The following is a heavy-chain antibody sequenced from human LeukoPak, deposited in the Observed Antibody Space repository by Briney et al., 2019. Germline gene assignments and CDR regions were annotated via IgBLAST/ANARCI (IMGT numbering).Heavy chain of an antibody. J-gene: IGHJ4*02. D-gene: IGHD6-19*01. CDR3: ARVRGQWLVLD. CDR2: IYYSGST. Sequence: SETLPLTCTVSGGSVSSGSYYWSWIRQPPGEGLEWIGYIYYSGSTNYNPSLKSRVTISVDTSKNQFSLKLSSVTAADRAVYYCARVRGQWLVLDWGQGTLVTVSS. V-gene: IGHV4-61*01. CDR1: GGSVSSGSYY.